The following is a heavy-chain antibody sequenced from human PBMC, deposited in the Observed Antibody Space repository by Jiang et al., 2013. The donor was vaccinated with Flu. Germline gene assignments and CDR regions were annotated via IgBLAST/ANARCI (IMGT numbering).Heavy chain of an antibody. D-gene: IGHD6-19*01. CDR2: TYYRSKWYN. Sequence: SQTLSLTCAISGDSVSSNSAAWNWIRQSPSRGLEWLGRTYYRSKWYNDYAVSVKSRITINPDTSKNQFSLQLNSVTPEDTAVYYCARAGDGSVAGIEDDAFDIWDQGTMVTVSS. CDR1: GDSVSSNSAA. J-gene: IGHJ3*02. CDR3: ARAGDGSVAGIEDDAFDI. V-gene: IGHV6-1*01.